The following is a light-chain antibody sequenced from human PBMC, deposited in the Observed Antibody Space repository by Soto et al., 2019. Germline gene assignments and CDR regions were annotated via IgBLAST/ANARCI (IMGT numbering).Light chain of an antibody. V-gene: IGLV1-40*01. CDR3: QSYDSSRSGYVV. J-gene: IGLJ2*01. Sequence: QSVLTQPPSVSGAPGQKVTISCTGSSSNIGAGYDVHWYQQLPGTAPKLLIYGNSNRPSGVPDRFSGSKSGTSASLAITGLQAEDEAADYCQSYDSSRSGYVVFGGGTKLTVL. CDR1: SSNIGAGYD. CDR2: GNS.